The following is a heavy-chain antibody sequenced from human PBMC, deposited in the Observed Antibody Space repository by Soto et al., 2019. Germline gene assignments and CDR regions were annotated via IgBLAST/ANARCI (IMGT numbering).Heavy chain of an antibody. CDR2: ICYSGNP. Sequence: QVQLQESGPGLVKPSETLSLTCTVSGDSITSYCWRWVRQLPGKGLDWIGQICYSGNPTYSPALKSRVTISVDTSKNQFSLKLSSVTAADTAVYYCARHLTGRVSGQGYWGQGTLVTVSS. CDR3: ARHLTGRVSGQGY. V-gene: IGHV4-59*08. J-gene: IGHJ4*02. CDR1: GDSITSYC. D-gene: IGHD3-9*01.